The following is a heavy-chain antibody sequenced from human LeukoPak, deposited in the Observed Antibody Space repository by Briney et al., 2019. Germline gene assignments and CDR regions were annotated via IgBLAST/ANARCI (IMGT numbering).Heavy chain of an antibody. J-gene: IGHJ5*02. Sequence: GGSLRLSCAASGFVFSRYWMTWVRQASGKGLEWVANIKEDGKDKYYVDSVKGRFTISKDNARNSLYLQMNSLRADDTAVYYCARDRGRGFDLWGQGTLVTVSS. CDR1: GFVFSRYW. CDR3: ARDRGRGFDL. CDR2: IKEDGKDK. V-gene: IGHV3-7*01.